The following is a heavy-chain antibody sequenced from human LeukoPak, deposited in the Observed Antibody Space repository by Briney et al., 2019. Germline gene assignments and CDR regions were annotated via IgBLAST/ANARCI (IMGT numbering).Heavy chain of an antibody. CDR3: ARDAKMATIPYYYYYYMDV. D-gene: IGHD5-24*01. J-gene: IGHJ6*03. Sequence: ASVKVSCKASGYTFTSYGISWVRQAPGQGLEWMGWISAYNGNTNYAQKLQGRVTMTTDTSTSTAYMELRSLRSDDTAVYYCARDAKMATIPYYYYYYMDVWGKGTTVTVSS. V-gene: IGHV1-18*01. CDR1: GYTFTSYG. CDR2: ISAYNGNT.